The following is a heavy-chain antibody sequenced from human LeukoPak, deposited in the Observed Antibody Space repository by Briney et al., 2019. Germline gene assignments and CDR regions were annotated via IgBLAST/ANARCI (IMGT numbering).Heavy chain of an antibody. CDR3: ARAQIQLWTTPQYYFDY. Sequence: GGSLRLSCAASGFTFSSYAMSWVRQAPGKGLEWVSAISGSGGRTYYADSVKGRFTLSRDNSKNPLYLQVNSLGAEDTAVYYCARAQIQLWTTPQYYFDYWGQGTLVTVSS. D-gene: IGHD5-18*01. V-gene: IGHV3-23*01. CDR2: ISGSGGRT. J-gene: IGHJ4*02. CDR1: GFTFSSYA.